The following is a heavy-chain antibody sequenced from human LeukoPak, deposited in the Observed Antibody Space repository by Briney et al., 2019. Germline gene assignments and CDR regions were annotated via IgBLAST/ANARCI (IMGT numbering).Heavy chain of an antibody. V-gene: IGHV3-30*02. CDR3: AKDLGELIPFDI. CDR2: IRYDGSNK. Sequence: QPGGSLRLSCAASGFTFSSHGMHWVRHAPGKGLEWVAFIRYDGSNKYYADSVKGRFTISRDNSKNTLYLQMNSLRAEDTAVYYCAKDLGELIPFDIWGQGTMVTVSS. J-gene: IGHJ3*02. CDR1: GFTFSSHG. D-gene: IGHD3-10*01.